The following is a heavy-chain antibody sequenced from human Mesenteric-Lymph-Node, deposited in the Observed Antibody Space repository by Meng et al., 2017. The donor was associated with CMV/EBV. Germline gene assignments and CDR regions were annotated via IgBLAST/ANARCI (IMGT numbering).Heavy chain of an antibody. V-gene: IGHV4-31*02. D-gene: IGHD3-10*01. Sequence: VSGASIGSGGYYGSWIRQHPGKGLEWIGSIFYSGNTYYNPALKSRVTLSVDTSKNEFSVKLTSVTAADTAVYYCARDYGSGTGTFDFWGQGSLVTVSS. CDR2: IFYSGNT. CDR1: GASIGSGGYY. J-gene: IGHJ4*02. CDR3: ARDYGSGTGTFDF.